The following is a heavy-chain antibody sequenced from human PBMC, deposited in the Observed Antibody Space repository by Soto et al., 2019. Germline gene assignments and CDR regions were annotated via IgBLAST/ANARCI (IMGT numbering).Heavy chain of an antibody. J-gene: IGHJ4*02. Sequence: QVQLVQSGAEVKKPGASVKVSCEAYGYTFRNYGITWVRQAPGQGLEWMGWVSAYNRNTNYAQKFQERVTMTTDTSTSTAYMELRSLRSDDTAIYFCARAMQWESLPYWRQGTLVTVSS. D-gene: IGHD1-26*01. V-gene: IGHV1-18*01. CDR1: GYTFRNYG. CDR3: ARAMQWESLPY. CDR2: VSAYNRNT.